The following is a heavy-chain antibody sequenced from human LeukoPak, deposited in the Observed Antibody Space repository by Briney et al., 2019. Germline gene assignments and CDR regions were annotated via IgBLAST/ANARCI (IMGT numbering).Heavy chain of an antibody. CDR1: GFTFSDYY. D-gene: IGHD1-7*01. Sequence: GGSLRLSCAAPGFTFSDYYMNWIRQAPGKGLEWVSYISSSGSSIDYADSVKGRFIISRDNAKNSLYLQMNSLRAEDTALYYCARAGLYNWNYEGTAYFDYWGQGTLVTVSS. J-gene: IGHJ4*02. CDR3: ARAGLYNWNYEGTAYFDY. CDR2: ISSSGSSI. V-gene: IGHV3-11*01.